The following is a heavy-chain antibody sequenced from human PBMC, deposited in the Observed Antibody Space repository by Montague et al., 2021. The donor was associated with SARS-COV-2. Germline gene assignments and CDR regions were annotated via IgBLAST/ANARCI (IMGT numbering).Heavy chain of an antibody. V-gene: IGHV3-9*01. J-gene: IGHJ4*02. D-gene: IGHD3-10*01. CDR3: AKDAYYGSGNYWQAFDY. CDR1: GFTFGDYA. Sequence: SLRLSCAASGFTFGDYAMHWVRQTPGKGLEWVSGISYNSENTGYADSVKGRFTISRDNAKNSLYLQMNSLRTDDTALYYCAKDAYYGSGNYWQAFDYWGQGTLVTVSS. CDR2: ISYNSENT.